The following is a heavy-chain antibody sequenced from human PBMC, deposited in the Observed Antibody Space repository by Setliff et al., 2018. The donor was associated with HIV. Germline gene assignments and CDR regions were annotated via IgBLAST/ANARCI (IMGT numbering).Heavy chain of an antibody. Sequence: SETLSLTCAVYGGSFSGYYWSWIRQPPGKGLEWIGSIFYSGTTYYSPSLKSRLTMSVDTSKNQFSLKLTSVTAADTAVYYCARQKKYRATKTGDFDSWGQGTLVTVSS. CDR1: GGSFSGYY. CDR2: IFYSGTT. CDR3: ARQKKYRATKTGDFDS. J-gene: IGHJ4*02. D-gene: IGHD7-27*01. V-gene: IGHV4-34*12.